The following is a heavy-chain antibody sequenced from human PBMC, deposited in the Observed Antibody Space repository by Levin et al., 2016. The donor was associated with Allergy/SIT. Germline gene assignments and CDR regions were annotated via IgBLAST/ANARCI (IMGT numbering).Heavy chain of an antibody. D-gene: IGHD5-12*01. CDR3: ARDLWVGYSGYDCPLDY. V-gene: IGHV3-21*01. Sequence: GGSLRLSCAASGFTFSSYSMNWVRQAPGKGLEWVSSISSSSSYIYYADSVKGRLTISRDNAKNSLYLQMNSLRAEDTAVYYCARDLWVGYSGYDCPLDYWGQGTLVTVSS. J-gene: IGHJ4*02. CDR2: ISSSSSYI. CDR1: GFTFSSYS.